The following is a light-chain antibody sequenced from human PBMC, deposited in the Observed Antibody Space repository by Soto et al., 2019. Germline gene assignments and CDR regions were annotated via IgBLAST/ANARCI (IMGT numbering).Light chain of an antibody. CDR3: QQYYSTPPT. CDR2: WAS. CDR1: QSILYSSSNKKY. Sequence: DIVMTQSPDSLAVSLGERATINCKSSQSILYSSSNKKYLAWYQQKPGQPPNLLIYWASTRESGVPDRFSGSGSGTDFPLTISSLQAEDVAVYYCQQYYSTPPTFGQGTKVEIK. V-gene: IGKV4-1*01. J-gene: IGKJ1*01.